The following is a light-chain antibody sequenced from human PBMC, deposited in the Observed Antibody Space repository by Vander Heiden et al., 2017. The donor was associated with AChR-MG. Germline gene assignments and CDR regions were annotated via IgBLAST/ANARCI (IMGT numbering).Light chain of an antibody. Sequence: DIVTTPSPDLLAASLGEMATIYRKSRRSGLYSANNKNYLAWYQQKPGQPPQLLIYWASTRESWVPDRFSSGGSGTDFTLTISSLQAEDVAVYYCQQYYSAPPYTFGQGTKLEIK. CDR1: RSGLYSANNKNY. CDR2: WAS. CDR3: QQYYSAPPYT. J-gene: IGKJ2*01. V-gene: IGKV4-1*01.